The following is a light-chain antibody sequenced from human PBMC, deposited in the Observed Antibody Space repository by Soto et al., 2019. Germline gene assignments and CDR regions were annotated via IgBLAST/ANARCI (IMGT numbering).Light chain of an antibody. CDR1: QSISDT. J-gene: IGKJ1*01. CDR3: QQDTSWPWT. CDR2: GAS. Sequence: LTPATVSVKNRRRGTRSCRASQSISDTLAWYQQKPGQAPRLLIYGASKRATGVPARFSGSGSGTEFTLTISSLQAEDFAVYYCQQDTSWPWTSGQGTKADI. V-gene: IGKV3-15*01.